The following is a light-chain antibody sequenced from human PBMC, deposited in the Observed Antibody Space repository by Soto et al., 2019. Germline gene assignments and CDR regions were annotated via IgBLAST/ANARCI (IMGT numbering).Light chain of an antibody. CDR2: GAS. Sequence: EIVLTQSPGTLSLSPGERATLSCRASQSVSSSYLAWYQQKPGQAPRLLIYGASSRATGIPDRFSGSGSGTDFTLTISRLEPEDFAFYYCQQYGSSPLTFSGGTKVDIK. CDR1: QSVSSSY. CDR3: QQYGSSPLT. V-gene: IGKV3-20*01. J-gene: IGKJ4*01.